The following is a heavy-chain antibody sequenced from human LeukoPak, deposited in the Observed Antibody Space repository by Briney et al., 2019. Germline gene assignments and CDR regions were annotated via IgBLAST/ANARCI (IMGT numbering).Heavy chain of an antibody. CDR3: AKSGNYYDSSGYYGY. V-gene: IGHV3-30*18. J-gene: IGHJ4*02. CDR1: GFTFSSYG. D-gene: IGHD3-22*01. CDR2: ISYDGSNK. Sequence: GASLRLSCAASGFTFSSYGMHWVRQAPGKGLEWVAVISYDGSNKYYADSVKGRFTISRDNAKNSLYLQMNSLRAEDTALYYCAKSGNYYDSSGYYGYWGQGTLVTVSS.